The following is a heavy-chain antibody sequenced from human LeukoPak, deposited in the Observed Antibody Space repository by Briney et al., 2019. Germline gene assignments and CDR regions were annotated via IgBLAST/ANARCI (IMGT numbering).Heavy chain of an antibody. V-gene: IGHV3-23*01. D-gene: IGHD1-26*01. Sequence: PGGSLRLSCAASGFTFSSYGMSWVRQAPGKGLEWVSAISGSGGSTYYADSVKGRFTISRDNSKNTLYLQMNSLRAEDTAVYYCAKDRVGATETHYYYMDVWGKGTTVTISS. CDR3: AKDRVGATETHYYYMDV. CDR2: ISGSGGST. J-gene: IGHJ6*03. CDR1: GFTFSSYG.